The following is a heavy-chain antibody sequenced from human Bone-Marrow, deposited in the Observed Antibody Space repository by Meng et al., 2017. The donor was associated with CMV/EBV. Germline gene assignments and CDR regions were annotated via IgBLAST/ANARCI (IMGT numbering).Heavy chain of an antibody. CDR2: ISSSGSTI. D-gene: IGHD3-3*01. J-gene: IGHJ4*02. Sequence: GESLKISCAASGFTFSDYYMSWIRQAPGKGLEWVSYISSSGSTIYYADSAKGRFTISRDNAKNSLYLQMNSLRAEDTAVYYCARGYYDFWSGAEYYFDYWGEGTLVTVSS. V-gene: IGHV3-11*01. CDR1: GFTFSDYY. CDR3: ARGYYDFWSGAEYYFDY.